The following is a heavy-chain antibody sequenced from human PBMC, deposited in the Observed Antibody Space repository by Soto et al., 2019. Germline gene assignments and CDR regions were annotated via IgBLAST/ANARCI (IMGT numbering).Heavy chain of an antibody. Sequence: HPGGSLRLSCAASGFTFSSNWMHWVRQAPGKGLVWVSRINSDGSITSYADSVKGQFTISRDNAKNTVYLQMNSLRAEDTAVYYCARGSSSWYVSFDYWGQGSLVTVSS. D-gene: IGHD6-13*01. CDR2: INSDGSIT. J-gene: IGHJ4*02. CDR1: GFTFSSNW. CDR3: ARGSSSWYVSFDY. V-gene: IGHV3-74*01.